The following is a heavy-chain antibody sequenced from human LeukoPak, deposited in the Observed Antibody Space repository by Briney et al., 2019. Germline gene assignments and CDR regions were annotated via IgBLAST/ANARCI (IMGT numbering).Heavy chain of an antibody. CDR3: ASDPPWTDDAFDI. Sequence: GGSLRLSCAASGFTFSRYWMTWVRQAPGKGLEWVANIKQDGSTKYYVDSVKGRFTISRDNANNLLYLQMSSLRAEDTAVYYCASDPPWTDDAFDIWGQGTRVTVSS. V-gene: IGHV3-7*01. CDR2: IKQDGSTK. CDR1: GFTFSRYW. J-gene: IGHJ3*02. D-gene: IGHD1-1*01.